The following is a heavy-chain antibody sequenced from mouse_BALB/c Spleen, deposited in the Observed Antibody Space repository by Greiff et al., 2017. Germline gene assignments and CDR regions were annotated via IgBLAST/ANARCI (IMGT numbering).Heavy chain of an antibody. CDR2: IDPYNGGT. D-gene: IGHD1-1*01. J-gene: IGHJ3*01. Sequence: VQLQQSGPELVKPGASVKVSCKASGYSFTDYNMYWVKQSHGKSLEWIGYIDPYNGGTSYNQKFKGKATLTVDKSSSTAYMKLSSLTSEDSAVYYCARVPYYYGSPWFAYWGQGTLVTVSA. CDR1: GYSFTDYN. V-gene: IGHV1S135*01. CDR3: ARVPYYYGSPWFAY.